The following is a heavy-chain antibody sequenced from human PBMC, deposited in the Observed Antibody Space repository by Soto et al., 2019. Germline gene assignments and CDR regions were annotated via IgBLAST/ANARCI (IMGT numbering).Heavy chain of an antibody. Sequence: ASVKVSCKASGYSFTSYDINWVRQATGQGLEWMGWMNPKSFNTGYAQKFQGRVTLTMDTSISTAYMELNNLRSEDTAVYYCARAAASLDPWGQGTLVTVS. V-gene: IGHV1-8*01. D-gene: IGHD6-25*01. J-gene: IGHJ5*02. CDR2: MNPKSFNT. CDR3: ARAAASLDP. CDR1: GYSFTSYD.